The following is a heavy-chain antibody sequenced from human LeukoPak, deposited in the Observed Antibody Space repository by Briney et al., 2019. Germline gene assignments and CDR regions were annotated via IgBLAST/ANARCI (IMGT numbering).Heavy chain of an antibody. CDR3: ARSYSSGWYGAFDI. J-gene: IGHJ3*02. V-gene: IGHV4-59*01. CDR1: GGSISSYY. CDR2: IYYSGST. Sequence: PSETLSLTCTVSGGSISSYYWSWIRQPPGKGLEWIGYIYYSGSTNYNPSLKSRVTISVDTSKNQFSLKLSSVTAADTAVYYCARSYSSGWYGAFDIWGQGTVVTASS. D-gene: IGHD6-19*01.